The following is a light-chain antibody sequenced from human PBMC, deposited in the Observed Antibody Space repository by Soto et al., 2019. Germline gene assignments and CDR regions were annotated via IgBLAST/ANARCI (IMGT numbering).Light chain of an antibody. CDR3: QQYNNWPPWT. V-gene: IGKV3-15*01. CDR2: GAS. CDR1: QSVSIN. Sequence: EIVMTQSPATLSVSPWGRATLSGRSSQSVSINLAWYQQKPGQAPGLLIYGASNRATGIPARFSGSGSGTEFTLTISSLQSEDFAVYSCQQYNNWPPWTVGQGTKVEIK. J-gene: IGKJ1*01.